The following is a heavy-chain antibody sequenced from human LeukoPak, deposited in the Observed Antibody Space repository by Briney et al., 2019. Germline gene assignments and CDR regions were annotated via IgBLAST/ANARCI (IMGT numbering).Heavy chain of an antibody. CDR1: GYTLTELS. V-gene: IGHV1-24*01. CDR2: FDPEDGET. D-gene: IGHD2-15*01. Sequence: GASVKVSCKVSGYTLTELSMHWVRQAPGKGLEWMGGFDPEDGETIYAQKFQGRVTMTEDTSTDTAYMELSSLRSEDTAVYYCASGYCSGGSCYRVEPDYWGQGTLVTVSS. J-gene: IGHJ4*02. CDR3: ASGYCSGGSCYRVEPDY.